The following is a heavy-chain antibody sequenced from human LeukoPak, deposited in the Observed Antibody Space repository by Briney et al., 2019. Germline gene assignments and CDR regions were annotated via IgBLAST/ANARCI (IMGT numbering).Heavy chain of an antibody. CDR1: GDSISSNY. CDR3: ARDQALNWNYDVFDY. D-gene: IGHD1-7*01. J-gene: IGHJ4*02. V-gene: IGHV4-4*07. Sequence: SETLSLTCTVSGDSISSNYWSWLRQPAGKGLEWIGGIYKSGRTEYNPSLKSRVTMSMDTSKNQVSLKLSSVTAADTALYYCARDQALNWNYDVFDYWGQGALVTVSS. CDR2: IYKSGRT.